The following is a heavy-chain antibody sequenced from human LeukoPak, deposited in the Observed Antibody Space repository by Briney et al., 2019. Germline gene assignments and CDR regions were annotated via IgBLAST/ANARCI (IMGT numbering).Heavy chain of an antibody. CDR2: IYYSGST. J-gene: IGHJ4*02. CDR3: AREDHYDSSGYWY. V-gene: IGHV4-31*03. Sequence: SRTLSLTCTVSGGSISSGGYYWSWIRQHPGKGLEWIGYIYYSGSTYYNPSLKSRVTISVDTSKNQFSLKLSSVTAADTAVYYCAREDHYDSSGYWYWGQGTLVTVSS. CDR1: GGSISSGGYY. D-gene: IGHD3-22*01.